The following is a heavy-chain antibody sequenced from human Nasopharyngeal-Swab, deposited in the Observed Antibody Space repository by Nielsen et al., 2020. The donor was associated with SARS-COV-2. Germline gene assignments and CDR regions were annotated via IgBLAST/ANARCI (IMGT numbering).Heavy chain of an antibody. Sequence: GASLQISCAASGFTFSSYGMHWVRQAPGKGLEWVAVISYDGSNKYYADSVKGRFTIPRDNSKNTLYLQMNSLRAEDTAVYYCVKEGGVGQQLVRYFDYWGQGTLVTVSS. J-gene: IGHJ4*02. V-gene: IGHV3-30*18. CDR1: GFTFSSYG. CDR3: VKEGGVGQQLVRYFDY. CDR2: ISYDGSNK. D-gene: IGHD6-13*01.